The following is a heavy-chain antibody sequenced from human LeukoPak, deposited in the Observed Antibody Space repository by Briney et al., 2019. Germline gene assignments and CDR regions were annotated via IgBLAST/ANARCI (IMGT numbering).Heavy chain of an antibody. J-gene: IGHJ6*02. Sequence: GASVKVSCKASGGTFTNSAINWVRQAPGQGLEWMGRFVPILGIANYAQKFQGRVAITADKSTSTAYMELSSLRSEDTAVYYCARDDCGGDCYPEYYYYGMDVWGQGTTVTVSS. CDR2: FVPILGIA. CDR1: GGTFTNSA. D-gene: IGHD2-21*02. CDR3: ARDDCGGDCYPEYYYYGMDV. V-gene: IGHV1-69*04.